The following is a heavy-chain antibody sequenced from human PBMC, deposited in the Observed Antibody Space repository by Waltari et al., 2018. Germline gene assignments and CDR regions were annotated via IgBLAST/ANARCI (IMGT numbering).Heavy chain of an antibody. J-gene: IGHJ5*02. V-gene: IGHV1-8*01. D-gene: IGHD2-21*01. CDR2: MNPNSGNT. Sequence: QVQLVQSGAEVKKPGASVKVSCKASGYTFTSYDINWVRQATGQGLEWMGWMNPNSGNTGYAQKFQGRVTMTRTTSISTAYMELSSLGSEDTAVYYCSRAGPTYCGGDCPNWFDPWGQGTLVTVSS. CDR1: GYTFTSYD. CDR3: SRAGPTYCGGDCPNWFDP.